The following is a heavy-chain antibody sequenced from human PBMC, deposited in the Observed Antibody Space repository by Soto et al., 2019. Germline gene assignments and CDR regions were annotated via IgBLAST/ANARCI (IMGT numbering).Heavy chain of an antibody. V-gene: IGHV3-74*01. CDR3: SIGCKVNSTGKEDH. J-gene: IGHJ4*02. CDR2: ISDDGSTA. Sequence: GGSLRLSCSVSGFTFSAYWMHWVRQVPGKGLTWVSRISDDGSTATYADSVKGRFDISTDNAKNNLYLEMNTLRADASCLYFFSIGCKVNSTGKEDHWGLGTLVTVSS. CDR1: GFTFSAYW. D-gene: IGHD1-1*01.